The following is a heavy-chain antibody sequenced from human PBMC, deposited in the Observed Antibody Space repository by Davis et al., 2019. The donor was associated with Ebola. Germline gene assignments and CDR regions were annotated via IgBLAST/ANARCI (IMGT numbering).Heavy chain of an antibody. D-gene: IGHD6-6*01. CDR1: GFTFSSYS. J-gene: IGHJ4*02. Sequence: GESLKISCAASGFTFSSYSMNWVRQAPGKGLEWVSYISRSSSTIYYADTVKGRFTISRDNAKNSLYLQMNSLRVEDTAVYYCAPGSIAADYWAQGTLVTVSS. CDR2: ISRSSSTI. V-gene: IGHV3-48*01. CDR3: APGSIAADY.